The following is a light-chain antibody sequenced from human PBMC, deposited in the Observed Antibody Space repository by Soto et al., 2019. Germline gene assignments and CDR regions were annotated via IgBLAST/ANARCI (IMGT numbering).Light chain of an antibody. J-gene: IGKJ1*01. CDR3: QQYESYWT. V-gene: IGKV1-5*03. Sequence: DIQMTQSPSTLSASVGDRVIITFRASQNISNWLAWYQQKPGKAPNLLIYKASSLKSGVPSRFSGSGSGTEFTLTISSLQPDDFATYYCQQYESYWTFGQGTKVDIK. CDR1: QNISNW. CDR2: KAS.